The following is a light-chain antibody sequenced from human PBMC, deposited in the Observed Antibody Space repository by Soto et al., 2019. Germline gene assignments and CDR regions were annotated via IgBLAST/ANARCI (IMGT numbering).Light chain of an antibody. Sequence: QSALTQPPSASGSPGQSVTISCTGTSSDVGGYNYVSWYQQHPGKAPKVMIYEVSKRPSGVPDRFSGSKSGNTASLTVSGVQAEDEADYYCRSYAGSNNVVFGGGTKLTVL. CDR3: RSYAGSNNVV. CDR1: SSDVGGYNY. CDR2: EVS. V-gene: IGLV2-8*01. J-gene: IGLJ2*01.